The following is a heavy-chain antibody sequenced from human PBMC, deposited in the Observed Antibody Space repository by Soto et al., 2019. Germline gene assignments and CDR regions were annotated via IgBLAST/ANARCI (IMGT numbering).Heavy chain of an antibody. J-gene: IGHJ4*02. D-gene: IGHD3-22*01. Sequence: PSETLSLTCTVSGASISTSYWSWVRQPPGKGLEWIGEINHSGSITYAPSLKSRVTMSVDTSKNQFSLRLNSVTAADTAVYYCARQHYYDSSGYYTWNWGQGTLVTVSS. CDR3: ARQHYYDSSGYYTWN. CDR2: INHSGSI. CDR1: GASISTSY. V-gene: IGHV4-34*01.